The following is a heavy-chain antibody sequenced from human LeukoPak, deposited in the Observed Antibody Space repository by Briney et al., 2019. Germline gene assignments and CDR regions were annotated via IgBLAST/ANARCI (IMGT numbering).Heavy chain of an antibody. CDR3: ARVPRRYSTTWFFDY. CDR1: GGPITSYY. J-gene: IGHJ4*02. D-gene: IGHD6-13*01. V-gene: IGHV4-59*01. Sequence: SETLSLTCTVSGGPITSYYWSWVRQPPGKGLEWIGHIYYTGGTNYNPSLKRRVSISVDTSKNQFSLTLSSVTAADTAVYFCARVPRRYSTTWFFDYWGQGTLVTVSS. CDR2: IYYTGGT.